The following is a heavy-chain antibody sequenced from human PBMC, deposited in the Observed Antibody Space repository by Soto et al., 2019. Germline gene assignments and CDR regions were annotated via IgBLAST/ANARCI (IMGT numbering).Heavy chain of an antibody. Sequence: PGESLKISCKGSGYSFTSYWIGWVRQMPGKGLEWMGIIYPGDSDTRYSPSFQGQVTISADKSISTAYLQWSSLKASDTAMYYCARHFRGSSGHRFLWFGEFFVPPATRRPPSFGKNHGHFDYWGQGTLVTVSS. CDR1: GYSFTSYW. J-gene: IGHJ4*02. D-gene: IGHD3-10*01. CDR2: IYPGDSDT. CDR3: ARHFRGSSGHRFLWFGEFFVPPATRRPPSFGKNHGHFDY. V-gene: IGHV5-51*01.